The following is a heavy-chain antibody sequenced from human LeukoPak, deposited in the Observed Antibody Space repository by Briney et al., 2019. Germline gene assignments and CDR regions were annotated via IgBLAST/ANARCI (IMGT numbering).Heavy chain of an antibody. V-gene: IGHV3-21*01. D-gene: IGHD3-16*01. J-gene: IGHJ3*02. CDR2: ISSSSSYI. CDR1: GFTFSNFW. CDR3: AAVIGDAFDI. Sequence: GGSLRLSCTASGFTFSNFWMGWVRQAPGKGLEWVSSISSSSSYIYYADSVKGRFTISRDNAKNSLYLQMNSLRAEDTAVYYCAAVIGDAFDIWGQGTMVTVSS.